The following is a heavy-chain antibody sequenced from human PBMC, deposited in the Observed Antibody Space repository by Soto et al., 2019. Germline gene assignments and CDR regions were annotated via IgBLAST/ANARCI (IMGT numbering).Heavy chain of an antibody. J-gene: IGHJ5*02. CDR1: GGSINCGGYY. V-gene: IGHV4-31*03. CDR2: IYNSGTT. Sequence: TLSLTCTVPGGSINCGGYYWTWIRQNPGKGLEWFGNIYNSGTTYYNPSLEGRVSISLDTSKNQFSLKVTSVKAEDSAVYYCARGRGYSYQNCFDLLGQG. CDR3: ARGRGYSYQNCFDL. D-gene: IGHD5-18*01.